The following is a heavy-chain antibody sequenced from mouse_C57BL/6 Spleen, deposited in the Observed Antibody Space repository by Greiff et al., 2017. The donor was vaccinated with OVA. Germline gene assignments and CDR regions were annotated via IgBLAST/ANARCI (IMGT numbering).Heavy chain of an antibody. CDR2: IYPRSGNT. Sequence: QVQLKESGAELARPGASVKLSCKASGYTFTSYGISWVKQRTGQGLEWIGEIYPRSGNTYYNEKFKGKATLTADKSSSTAYMELRSLTSEDSAVYFCARKYMDAMDYWGQGTSVTVSS. V-gene: IGHV1-81*01. CDR3: ARKYMDAMDY. CDR1: GYTFTSYG. D-gene: IGHD1-1*02. J-gene: IGHJ4*01.